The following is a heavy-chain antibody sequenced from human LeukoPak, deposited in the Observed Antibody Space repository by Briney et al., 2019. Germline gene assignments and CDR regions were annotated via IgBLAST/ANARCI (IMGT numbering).Heavy chain of an antibody. J-gene: IGHJ6*04. D-gene: IGHD2-2*01. Sequence: SETLSLTCTDSGDSTSSYFWTWIRQSPGKGLEWIGYVHDSGSTNYNPSLESRVTISADTSKNQFSLKLTSVTAADTAVYYCARDHIRRGCGTNICYPMDVWGKGTTVTVSS. CDR1: GDSTSSYF. CDR2: VHDSGST. CDR3: ARDHIRRGCGTNICYPMDV. V-gene: IGHV4-59*01.